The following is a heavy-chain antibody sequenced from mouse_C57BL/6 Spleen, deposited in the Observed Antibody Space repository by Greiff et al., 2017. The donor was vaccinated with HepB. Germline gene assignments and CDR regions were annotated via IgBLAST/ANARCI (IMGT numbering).Heavy chain of an antibody. D-gene: IGHD2-4*01. CDR3: ARVDYDDGDYYAMDY. CDR1: GYTFTSYG. V-gene: IGHV1-81*01. CDR2: IYPRSGNT. J-gene: IGHJ4*01. Sequence: VQLQQSGAELARPGASVKLSCKASGYTFTSYGISWVKQRTGQGLEWIGEIYPRSGNTYYNEKFKGKATLTADKSSSTAYMELRRLTSEDSAVYFCARVDYDDGDYYAMDYWGQGTSVTVSS.